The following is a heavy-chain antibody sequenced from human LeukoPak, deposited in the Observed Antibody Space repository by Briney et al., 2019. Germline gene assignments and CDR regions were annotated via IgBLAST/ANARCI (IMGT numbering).Heavy chain of an antibody. Sequence: PGGSLRLSCAASGFTFSSYGMHWVRQAPGKGLEWVAVIWYDGSNKYYADSVKGRFTISRDNSKNTLYLQMNSLRAEDTAVYYCARDRLQRYGMDVWGQGTTVTVSS. J-gene: IGHJ6*02. CDR2: IWYDGSNK. CDR1: GFTFSSYG. D-gene: IGHD5-24*01. CDR3: ARDRLQRYGMDV. V-gene: IGHV3-33*01.